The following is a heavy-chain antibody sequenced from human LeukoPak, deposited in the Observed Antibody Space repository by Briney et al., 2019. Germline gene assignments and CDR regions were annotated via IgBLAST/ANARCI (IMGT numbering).Heavy chain of an antibody. CDR1: GYTLTELS. Sequence: ASVKVSCKVSGYTLTELSMHWVRQAPGKGLEWMGGFDPEDGETIYAQRFQGRVTMTEDTSTDTAYMELSSLRSEDTAVYYCATVDIVATTKNWFDPWGQGTLVTVSS. CDR3: ATVDIVATTKNWFDP. D-gene: IGHD5-12*01. V-gene: IGHV1-24*01. J-gene: IGHJ5*02. CDR2: FDPEDGET.